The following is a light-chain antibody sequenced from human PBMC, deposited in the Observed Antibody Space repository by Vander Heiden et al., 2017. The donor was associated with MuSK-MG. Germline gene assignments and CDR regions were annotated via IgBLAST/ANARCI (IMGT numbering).Light chain of an antibody. V-gene: IGLV1-40*01. Sequence: QSVLTQPPSVSGAPGQRVTIPCTGSSSNIGAGYDVHWYQQCPGTAPKLFIYSNSNRPSGVPDRFSGSKSGASASLAISGLQAEDEADYYCQSYDSSLSGSIFGGGTKLTVL. J-gene: IGLJ2*01. CDR1: SSNIGAGYD. CDR2: SNS. CDR3: QSYDSSLSGSI.